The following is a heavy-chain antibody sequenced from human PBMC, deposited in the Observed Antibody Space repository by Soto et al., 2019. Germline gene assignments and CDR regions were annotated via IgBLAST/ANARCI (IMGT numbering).Heavy chain of an antibody. Sequence: GSLLFPCSASGFTFSSYAMSWVRQAPGKGLEWVSAISGSDNNTYYADSVKGRFTISRDNSKNTLYLQMSSLRADDTAVYYCAPMGVWGQGTTVTVYS. V-gene: IGHV3-23*01. J-gene: IGHJ6*02. CDR3: APMGV. CDR1: GFTFSSYA. CDR2: ISGSDNNT.